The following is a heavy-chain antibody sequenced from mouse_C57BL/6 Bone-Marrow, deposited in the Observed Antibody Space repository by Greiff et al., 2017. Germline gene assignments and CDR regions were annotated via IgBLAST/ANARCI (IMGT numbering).Heavy chain of an antibody. CDR1: GYTFTNYW. J-gene: IGHJ4*01. D-gene: IGHD2-4*01. CDR2: MHPNGGSP. V-gene: IGHV1-64*01. CDR3: ARSYDYEDYTMGY. Sequence: QVQLKQPGAELVKPGASVKLSCKASGYTFTNYWMHWVKQRPGQGLEWIGMMHPNGGSPDYNEKFKSEATLSVDKSSRTAYMELSSLTSEDSAVYYCARSYDYEDYTMGYWGQGTSVTVSS.